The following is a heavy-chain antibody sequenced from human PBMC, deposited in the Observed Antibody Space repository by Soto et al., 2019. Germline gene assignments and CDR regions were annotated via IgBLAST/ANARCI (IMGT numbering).Heavy chain of an antibody. V-gene: IGHV3-23*01. J-gene: IGHJ6*02. CDR1: GFTFSNYA. Sequence: EVQLWESGGGLVQPGGSLRLSCAASGFTFSNYALTWDRQSPGKGLEWVSTSGGGGGTTYYADSVKARFTISGDNSKNTLSLQSSSLRVEVSALYYGARDWTGNTCPGLDVWGQGTTVSVSS. CDR2: SGGGGGTT. CDR3: ARDWTGNTCPGLDV. D-gene: IGHD2-8*02.